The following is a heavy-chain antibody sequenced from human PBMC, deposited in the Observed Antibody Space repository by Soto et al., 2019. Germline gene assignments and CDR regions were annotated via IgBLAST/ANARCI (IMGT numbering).Heavy chain of an antibody. CDR3: AREVMLLGPGRSYYFDY. J-gene: IGHJ4*02. Sequence: QVPLVQSGAEVKKPGASVKVSCKASGYTFTSYAMHWVRQAPGQRLEWMGWINAGNGNTKYSQKFQGRVTITRDTAASTADMELSSLRSEDTAVYYCAREVMLLGPGRSYYFDYWGQGALVTVSS. CDR1: GYTFTSYA. CDR2: INAGNGNT. D-gene: IGHD3-16*01. V-gene: IGHV1-3*01.